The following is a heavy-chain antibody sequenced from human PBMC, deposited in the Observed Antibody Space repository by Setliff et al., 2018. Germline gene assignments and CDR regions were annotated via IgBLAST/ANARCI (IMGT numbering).Heavy chain of an antibody. D-gene: IGHD1-26*01. V-gene: IGHV3-7*03. CDR1: GLTFSSYW. J-gene: IGHJ4*02. CDR2: IKQDGSEI. CDR3: ARGKTVGY. Sequence: LRLSCAASGLTFSSYWMTWVRQAPGKGLEWLANIKQDGSEIYSVDSVKGRFSISRDNAKNSMYLQMNSLGTDDTAVYYCARGKTVGYWGQGTLVTVSS.